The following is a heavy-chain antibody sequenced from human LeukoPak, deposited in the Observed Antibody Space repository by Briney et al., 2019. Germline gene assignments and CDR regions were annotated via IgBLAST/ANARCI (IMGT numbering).Heavy chain of an antibody. CDR1: GYTLTELS. CDR3: ASAAPDSSGYALGY. Sequence: ASVKVSCKVSGYTLTELSMHWVRQAPGKGLEWMGGFDPEDGETIYAQKFQGRVIMTEDTSTDTAYMELSSLRSEDTAVYYCASAAPDSSGYALGYWGQGTLVTVSS. D-gene: IGHD3-22*01. J-gene: IGHJ4*02. V-gene: IGHV1-24*01. CDR2: FDPEDGET.